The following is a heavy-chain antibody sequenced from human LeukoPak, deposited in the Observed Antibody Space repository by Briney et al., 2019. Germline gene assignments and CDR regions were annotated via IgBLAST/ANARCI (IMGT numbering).Heavy chain of an antibody. CDR2: IHHSGST. J-gene: IGHJ4*02. V-gene: IGHV4-34*01. CDR1: GFTFSSYS. D-gene: IGHD5-24*01. CDR3: ARSRGWLQSHPLGY. Sequence: GSLRLSCAASGFTFSSYSMNWVRQAPGKGLEWIGEIHHSGSTNYNPSLKSRVTISVDTSKNQFSLKLSSVTAADTAVYYCARSRGWLQSHPLGYWGQGTLVTVSS.